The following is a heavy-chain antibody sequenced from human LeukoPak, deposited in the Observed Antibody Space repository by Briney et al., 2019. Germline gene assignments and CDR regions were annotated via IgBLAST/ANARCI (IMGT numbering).Heavy chain of an antibody. J-gene: IGHJ6*03. D-gene: IGHD3-3*01. CDR2: INSDGSST. Sequence: PGGSLRLSCAASGVIFSNYWMHWVRQAPGKGLVWVSRINSDGSSTSYADSVKGRFTISRDNAKNTLYLQMNSLRAEDTAVYYCARVTIPIFGVVHYMDVWGKGTTVTVSS. CDR1: GVIFSNYW. V-gene: IGHV3-74*01. CDR3: ARVTIPIFGVVHYMDV.